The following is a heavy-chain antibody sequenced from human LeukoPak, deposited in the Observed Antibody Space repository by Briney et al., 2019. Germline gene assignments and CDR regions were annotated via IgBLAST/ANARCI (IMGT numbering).Heavy chain of an antibody. CDR3: AINIAAAGRGNY. Sequence: GGSLRLSCAASGFTVSSNYMSWVRQAPGKGLEWVSVIYSGGSTYYADSVKGRFTISRDNAKNSLYLQMNSLRAEDTAVYYCAINIAAAGRGNYWGQGTLVTVSS. CDR1: GFTVSSNY. J-gene: IGHJ4*02. V-gene: IGHV3-53*01. CDR2: IYSGGST. D-gene: IGHD6-13*01.